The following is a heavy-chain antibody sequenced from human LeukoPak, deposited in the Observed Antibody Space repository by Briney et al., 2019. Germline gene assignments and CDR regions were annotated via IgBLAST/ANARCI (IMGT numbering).Heavy chain of an antibody. CDR3: ARQRSGWYRGWFDP. Sequence: SETLSLTCTVSGGSISSNSYYWGWIRQPPGKGLEWIGNIYYSGSTYYNPSLKSRVTISVGTSKNQFSLKLNSVTAADTAVYYCARQRSGWYRGWFDPWGQGTLVTFSS. CDR1: GGSISSNSYY. CDR2: IYYSGST. V-gene: IGHV4-39*01. J-gene: IGHJ5*02. D-gene: IGHD6-19*01.